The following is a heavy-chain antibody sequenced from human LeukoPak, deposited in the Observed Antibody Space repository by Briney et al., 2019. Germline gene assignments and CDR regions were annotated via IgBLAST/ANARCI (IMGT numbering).Heavy chain of an antibody. D-gene: IGHD3-16*02. CDR3: ARESRAGYDDVWESYRYTGLDY. CDR2: MSGSDGTM. Sequence: GGSLRLSCASTGFTFGNYAMSWVRQAPGKGLEWVSGMSGSDGTMDLADSVKGRFTISRDNAKKSLYLQMNSLRAEDTAVCYCARESRAGYDDVWESYRYTGLDYWGQGTLVTVSS. CDR1: GFTFGNYA. V-gene: IGHV3-23*01. J-gene: IGHJ4*02.